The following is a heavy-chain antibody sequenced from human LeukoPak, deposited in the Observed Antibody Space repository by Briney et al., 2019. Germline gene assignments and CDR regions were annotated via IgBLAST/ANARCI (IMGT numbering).Heavy chain of an antibody. CDR3: ARDSVAGTSGY. V-gene: IGHV3-23*01. CDR1: GFTFSSYG. CDR2: ISGSGGST. Sequence: GGSLRLSCAASGFTFSSYGMSWVRQAPGKGLEWVSAISGSGGSTYYADSVKGRFTISRDNSKNTLYLQMNSLRAEDTAVYYCARDSVAGTSGYWGQGTLVTVSS. D-gene: IGHD6-19*01. J-gene: IGHJ4*02.